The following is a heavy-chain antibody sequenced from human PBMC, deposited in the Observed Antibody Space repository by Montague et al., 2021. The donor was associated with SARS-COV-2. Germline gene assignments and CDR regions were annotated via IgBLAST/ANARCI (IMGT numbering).Heavy chain of an antibody. CDR1: GGSISSYY. Sequence: SETLSLTCTVSGGSISSYYWSWIRQPPGKGLEWIGYIYYSGSTNYNPSLKSRVTIPVDTSKNQFSLKLSSVTAADTAVYYCARRALGYCSGGSCEEGFDPWGQGTLVTVSS. V-gene: IGHV4-59*08. CDR3: ARRALGYCSGGSCEEGFDP. CDR2: IYYSGST. J-gene: IGHJ5*02. D-gene: IGHD2-15*01.